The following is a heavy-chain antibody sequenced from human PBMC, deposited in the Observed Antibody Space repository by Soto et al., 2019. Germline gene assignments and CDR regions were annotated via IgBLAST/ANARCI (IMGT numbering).Heavy chain of an antibody. CDR2: IYPGGSDT. CDR3: ARRGSGSPPLWGLDV. J-gene: IGHJ6*02. Sequence: GESLKISCQSSGYSFTSYWIGWVRQKPGKGLEWMGIIYPGGSDTRYSPSFQGQVTISADKSISTAYLQWSSLKASDTAMYYCARRGSGSPPLWGLDVWGQGTTVTVSS. CDR1: GYSFTSYW. V-gene: IGHV5-51*01. D-gene: IGHD3-16*01.